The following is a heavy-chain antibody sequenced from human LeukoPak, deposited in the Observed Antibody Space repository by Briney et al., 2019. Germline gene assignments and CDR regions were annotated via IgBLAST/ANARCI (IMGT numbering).Heavy chain of an antibody. D-gene: IGHD3-22*01. J-gene: IGHJ5*01. CDR2: ISYDGSNK. CDR1: GFTFSSYA. CDR3: ARETDDSGHYFPPFDS. V-gene: IGHV3-30*04. Sequence: GRSLRLSCAASGFTFSSYAMHWVRQAPGKGLEWVAVISYDGSNKYYADSVKGRFTISRDNAKNSLFLQMNSLRAEDTALYYCARETDDSGHYFPPFDSWGLGTLVTVSS.